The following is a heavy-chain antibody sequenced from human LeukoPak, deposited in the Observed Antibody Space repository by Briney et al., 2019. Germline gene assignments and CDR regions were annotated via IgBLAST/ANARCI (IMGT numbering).Heavy chain of an antibody. D-gene: IGHD3-10*01. CDR1: GFTFSSYA. J-gene: IGHJ5*02. Sequence: PGGSLRLSCAASGFTFSSYAMSWVRQAPGKGLEWVSAISGSGGSTYYADSVKGRFTISRDNSKNTLYLQMNSVRAEDTAVYYCAKGGNVLLWFGEFEHNWFDPWGQGTLVTVSS. CDR2: ISGSGGST. V-gene: IGHV3-23*01. CDR3: AKGGNVLLWFGEFEHNWFDP.